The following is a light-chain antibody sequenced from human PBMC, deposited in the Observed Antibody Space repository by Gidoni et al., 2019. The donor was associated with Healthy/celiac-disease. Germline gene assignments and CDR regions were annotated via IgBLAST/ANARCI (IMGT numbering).Light chain of an antibody. Sequence: DIQMTQSPSSRSASVGDRVTITCRASQSISIYLHWYQQKPGKAPKLLIYAESSWQSGVPSKFSGSGSGTDFTLTIGSRQPEDFATYYCRQSYSTPYTFGQGTKLEIK. CDR2: AES. J-gene: IGKJ2*01. CDR3: RQSYSTPYT. CDR1: QSISIY. V-gene: IGKV1-39*01.